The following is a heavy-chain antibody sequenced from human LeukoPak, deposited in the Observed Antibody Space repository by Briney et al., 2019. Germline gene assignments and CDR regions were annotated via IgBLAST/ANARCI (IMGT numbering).Heavy chain of an antibody. V-gene: IGHV3-30*18. CDR2: TSYDGTYK. CDR3: AKHPEPYYQDNSGVYDY. Sequence: GRSLRLSCEASGFTFRSYGMHWVRQAPGKGLEWVAVTSYDGTYKYYADSVKGRFTISRDNSKNTVYLQMDSLRAEDTAMYYCAKHPEPYYQDNSGVYDYWGQGTLVTVSS. CDR1: GFTFRSYG. D-gene: IGHD3-22*01. J-gene: IGHJ4*02.